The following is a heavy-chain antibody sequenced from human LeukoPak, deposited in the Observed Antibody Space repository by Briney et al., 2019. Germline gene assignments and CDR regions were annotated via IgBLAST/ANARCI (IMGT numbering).Heavy chain of an antibody. D-gene: IGHD6-13*01. V-gene: IGHV4-59*01. CDR3: ARSYSSTWASFDY. CDR2: IYYSGNT. J-gene: IGHJ4*02. CDR1: GGSISTYY. Sequence: PSETLSLTCTVSGGSISTYYWSWIRQPPGKGLEWIGYIYYSGNTNYNPSLKSRVTISVDTSKNQFSLKLSSVTAADTAVYYCARSYSSTWASFDYWGQGALVSVSS.